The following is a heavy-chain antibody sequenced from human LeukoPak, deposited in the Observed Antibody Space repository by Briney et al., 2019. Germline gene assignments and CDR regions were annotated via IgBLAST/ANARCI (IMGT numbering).Heavy chain of an antibody. CDR3: ARDQTYGDYGGIPDY. J-gene: IGHJ4*02. V-gene: IGHV1-69*05. Sequence: ASVKVSCKASGGTFSSYAISWVRQAPGQGLEWMGGIIPIFGTANYAQKFQGRVTLTRDTSTSTVYMELSSLRPEDTAVYYCARDQTYGDYGGIPDYWGQGTLVTVSS. D-gene: IGHD4-17*01. CDR2: IIPIFGTA. CDR1: GGTFSSYA.